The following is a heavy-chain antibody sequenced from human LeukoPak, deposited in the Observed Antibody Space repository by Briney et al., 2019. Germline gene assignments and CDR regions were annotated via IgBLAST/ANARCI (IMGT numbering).Heavy chain of an antibody. V-gene: IGHV1-2*02. J-gene: IGHJ4*01. Sequence: ASVKVSCKASGYTFTDYYMHWVRQAPGQGLEWMGWINPSSGGTNYAQKFQGRVTLTRDTSMNTAYLELSSLSSDDTAVYYCARGGTTYFDSVWGGYRFTDFDSWGQGTLVTVSS. CDR3: ARGGTTYFDSVWGGYRFTDFDS. CDR2: INPSSGGT. CDR1: GYTFTDYY. D-gene: IGHD3-16*02.